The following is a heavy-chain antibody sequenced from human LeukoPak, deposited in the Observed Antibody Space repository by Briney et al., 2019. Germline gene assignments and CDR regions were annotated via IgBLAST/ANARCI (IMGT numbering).Heavy chain of an antibody. CDR3: ASETKWELPLFDY. D-gene: IGHD1-26*01. J-gene: IGHJ4*02. V-gene: IGHV4-59*08. Sequence: PSETLSLTCSVSGGSISRYYWSWIRQPPGKGLEWIGYIYYSGTTNYNPSLKSRVTMSVDTSKNQFSLKLSSVTATDTAVYYCASETKWELPLFDYWGQGTMVTVSS. CDR1: GGSISRYY. CDR2: IYYSGTT.